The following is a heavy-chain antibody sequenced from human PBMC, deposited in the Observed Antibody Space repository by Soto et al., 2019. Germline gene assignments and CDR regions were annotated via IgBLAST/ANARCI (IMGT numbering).Heavy chain of an antibody. CDR2: ISYDGTNK. V-gene: IGHV3-30-3*01. D-gene: IGHD7-27*01. Sequence: QVQLVESGGGVVQPGRSLRLSCAASGFSFSISPMHWVRQAPGKGPDWVALISYDGTNKFYADSVKGRFTISRDNSKSTLYLQVDSLRPEDAAVYYCARDPKTSGGQHWAFNYFASWGKGTLVTVSS. CDR1: GFSFSISP. J-gene: IGHJ4*02. CDR3: ARDPKTSGGQHWAFNYFAS.